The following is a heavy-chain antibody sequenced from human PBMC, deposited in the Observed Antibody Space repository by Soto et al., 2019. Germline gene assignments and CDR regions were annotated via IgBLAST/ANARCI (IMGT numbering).Heavy chain of an antibody. D-gene: IGHD3-10*01. J-gene: IGHJ6*02. CDR3: ARVLYYGSGSYAPCGMDV. CDR2: VIPPFRTS. Sequence: QVQLVQAGAEVKKPGSSVKVSCKTSGVSFNNNGIGWVRQAPGHGLEWMGGVIPPFRTSNYERKFQGRISITADASTGTVNMELSSLTSEDTAHYYCARVLYYGSGSYAPCGMDVWGQGTTVTVSS. V-gene: IGHV1-69*01. CDR1: GVSFNNNG.